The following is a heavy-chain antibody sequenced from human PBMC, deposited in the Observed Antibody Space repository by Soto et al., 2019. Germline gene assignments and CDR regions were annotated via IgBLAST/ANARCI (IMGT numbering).Heavy chain of an antibody. CDR2: IYYSGST. CDR3: ARSGLLWFGELSWFDP. D-gene: IGHD3-10*01. J-gene: IGHJ5*02. V-gene: IGHV4-31*03. CDR1: GGTISGGGYY. Sequence: PSGTLCLTGTVSGGTISGGGYYWRWIRQHPGKGLEWIGYIYYSGSTYYNPSLKSRVTISVDTSKNQFSLKLSSVTAADTAVYYCARSGLLWFGELSWFDPWGQGTLVTVSS.